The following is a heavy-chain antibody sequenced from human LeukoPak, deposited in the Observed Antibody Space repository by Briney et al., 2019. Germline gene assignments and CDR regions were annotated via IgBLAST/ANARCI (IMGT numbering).Heavy chain of an antibody. J-gene: IGHJ4*02. Sequence: KPSETLSLTCTVSGDSIISTSYYWGWIAQPPGKGLEWIGRFYYSGRTDYNLSLKSRVTIYVDTSKTHFSLKLSSVTAADTAVYYCARASYSSGCYYWGQGTLVTVSS. CDR1: GDSIISTSYY. CDR2: FYYSGRT. V-gene: IGHV4-39*02. D-gene: IGHD6-19*01. CDR3: ARASYSSGCYY.